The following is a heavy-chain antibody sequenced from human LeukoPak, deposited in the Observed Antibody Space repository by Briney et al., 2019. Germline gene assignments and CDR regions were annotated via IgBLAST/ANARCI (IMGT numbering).Heavy chain of an antibody. J-gene: IGHJ6*02. CDR1: GFTFSSYW. Sequence: PGGSLGLSCAASGFTFSSYWMSWVRQAPGKGLEWVANIKQDGSEKYYVDSVKGRFTISRDNAKNSLYLQMNSLRAEDTAVYYCAAGWYYYGMDVWGQGTTVTVSS. V-gene: IGHV3-7*03. CDR3: AAGWYYYGMDV. D-gene: IGHD6-19*01. CDR2: IKQDGSEK.